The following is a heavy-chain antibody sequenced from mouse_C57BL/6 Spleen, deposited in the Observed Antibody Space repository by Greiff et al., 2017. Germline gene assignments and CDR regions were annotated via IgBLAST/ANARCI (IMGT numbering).Heavy chain of an antibody. CDR3: ARRGWDDRYFEV. J-gene: IGHJ1*03. CDR1: GYTFTSYW. Sequence: QVQLQQPGAELVMPGASVKLSCKASGYTFTSYWMHWVKQRPGQGLEWIGEIDPSDSYTNYNQKFKGKSTLTVDKSSSTAYMQLSSLTSEDTAVXYSARRGWDDRYFEVWGTGTTVTVSS. CDR2: IDPSDSYT. D-gene: IGHD4-1*01. V-gene: IGHV1-69*01.